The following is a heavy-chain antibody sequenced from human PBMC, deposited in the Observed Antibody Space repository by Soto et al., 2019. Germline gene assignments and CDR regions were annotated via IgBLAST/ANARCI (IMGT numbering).Heavy chain of an antibody. V-gene: IGHV4-59*01. CDR2: IYSSGST. J-gene: IGHJ4*02. CDR3: ARLDKGVDY. CDR1: GGSISGSY. Sequence: SETLSLTCTVSGGSISGSYWSWIRQPPGKGLEWIGYIYSSGSTYYNPSLRSRVTMSVDTSKNQFSLKLSSVTAADTAVYYCARLDKGVDYWGQGTLVTVSS.